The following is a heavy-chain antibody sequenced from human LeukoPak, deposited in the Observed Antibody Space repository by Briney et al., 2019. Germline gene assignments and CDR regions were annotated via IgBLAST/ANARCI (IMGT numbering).Heavy chain of an antibody. CDR3: ARDNLCDSTPGIAFDI. V-gene: IGHV4-59*01. D-gene: IGHD2-21*02. CDR1: GGSISSYY. CDR2: IYYSGST. Sequence: PSETLSLTCTVSGGSISSYYWSWIRQPPGKGLEWIGYIYYSGSTNYNPSLKSRVTISVDTSKNQFSLKLSSVTAADTAVYYCARDNLCDSTPGIAFDIWGQGTMVTVSS. J-gene: IGHJ3*02.